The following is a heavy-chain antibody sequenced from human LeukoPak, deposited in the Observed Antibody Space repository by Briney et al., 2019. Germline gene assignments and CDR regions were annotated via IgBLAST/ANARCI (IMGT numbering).Heavy chain of an antibody. Sequence: ASVKVSCKASGYTFTGYYMHWMRQAPGQGLEWMGWINPNSGGANYAQKFQGRVTMTRDTSISTAYMELSRLRSDDTAVYYCARVGHGFYGDYIDYWGQGTLVTVSS. CDR2: INPNSGGA. CDR1: GYTFTGYY. J-gene: IGHJ4*02. CDR3: ARVGHGFYGDYIDY. V-gene: IGHV1-2*02. D-gene: IGHD4-17*01.